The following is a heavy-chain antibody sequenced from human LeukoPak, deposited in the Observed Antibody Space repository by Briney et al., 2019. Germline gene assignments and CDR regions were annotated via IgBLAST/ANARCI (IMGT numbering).Heavy chain of an antibody. D-gene: IGHD7-27*01. V-gene: IGHV4-59*08. Sequence: SETLSLTCTVSGGSISSYYWSWIRKPPGKGLEWIGYIYYSGSTNYNPSLKGRVTISVDTSKNQFSLKLSSVTAADTAVYYCARVRDWGSEVWFDPWGQGTLVTVSS. J-gene: IGHJ5*02. CDR1: GGSISSYY. CDR2: IYYSGST. CDR3: ARVRDWGSEVWFDP.